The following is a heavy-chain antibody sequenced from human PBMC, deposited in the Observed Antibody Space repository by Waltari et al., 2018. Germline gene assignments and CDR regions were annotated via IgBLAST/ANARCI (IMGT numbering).Heavy chain of an antibody. V-gene: IGHV4-39*01. D-gene: IGHD6-19*01. CDR3: ARRGRYSSGWYVGYFDY. Sequence: IRQPPGKGLEWIGSIYYSGSTYYNPSLKSRVTISVDTSKNQFSLKLSSVTAADTSVYYCARRGRYSSGWYVGYFDYWGQGTLVTVSS. J-gene: IGHJ4*02. CDR2: IYYSGST.